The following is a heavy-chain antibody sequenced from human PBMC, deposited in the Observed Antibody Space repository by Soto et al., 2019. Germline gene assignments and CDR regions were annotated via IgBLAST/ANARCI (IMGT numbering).Heavy chain of an antibody. CDR3: ARDPSNYRYYYYYYGMDV. J-gene: IGHJ6*02. CDR1: GFTFSSYG. D-gene: IGHD4-4*01. Sequence: GGSLRLSCAASGFTFSSYGMHWVRQAPGKGLEWVAVIWYDGSNKYYADSVKGRFTISRDNSKNTLYLQMNSLRAEDTAVYYCARDPSNYRYYYYYYGMDVWGQGTTVTVS. CDR2: IWYDGSNK. V-gene: IGHV3-33*01.